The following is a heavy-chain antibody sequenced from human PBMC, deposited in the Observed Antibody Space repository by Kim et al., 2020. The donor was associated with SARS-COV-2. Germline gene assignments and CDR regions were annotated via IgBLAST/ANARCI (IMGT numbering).Heavy chain of an antibody. CDR3: ARDYLVTRGYSGYDSPYYYYYGMDV. J-gene: IGHJ6*02. V-gene: IGHV1-69*04. CDR1: GGTFSSYA. D-gene: IGHD5-12*01. CDR2: IIPILGIA. Sequence: SVKVSCKASGGTFSSYAISWVRQAPGQGLEWMGRIIPILGIANYAQKFQGRVTITADKSTSTAYMELSSLRSEDTAVYYCARDYLVTRGYSGYDSPYYYYYGMDVWGQGTTVTVSS.